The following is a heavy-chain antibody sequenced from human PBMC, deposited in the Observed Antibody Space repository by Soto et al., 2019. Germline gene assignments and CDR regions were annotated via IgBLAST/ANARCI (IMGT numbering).Heavy chain of an antibody. CDR1: GGTFSTYA. Sequence: SVKVSCKASGGTFSTYAISWVRQAPGQGLEWVGGIIPIFGTANYAQKFQGRVTITADESTSTAYMELSSLRSGDTAVYYCARAAYSYGTAYLSYYYGMDVWGQGTTVTVSS. V-gene: IGHV1-69*13. D-gene: IGHD5-18*01. J-gene: IGHJ6*02. CDR2: IIPIFGTA. CDR3: ARAAYSYGTAYLSYYYGMDV.